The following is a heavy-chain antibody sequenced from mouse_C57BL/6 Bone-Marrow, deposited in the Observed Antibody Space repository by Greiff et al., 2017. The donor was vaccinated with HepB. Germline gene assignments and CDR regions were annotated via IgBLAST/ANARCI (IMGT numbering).Heavy chain of an antibody. CDR3: ARAGKLGQAY. J-gene: IGHJ3*01. CDR2: IYPRSGNT. Sequence: QVQLQQSGAELARPGASVKLSCKASGYTFTSYGISWVKQRTGQGLEWIGEIYPRSGNTYYNEKFKGKATLTADKSSSTAYMELRSLTSEDAAVYFCARAGKLGQAYWGQGTLVTGSA. CDR1: GYTFTSYG. V-gene: IGHV1-81*01. D-gene: IGHD4-1*01.